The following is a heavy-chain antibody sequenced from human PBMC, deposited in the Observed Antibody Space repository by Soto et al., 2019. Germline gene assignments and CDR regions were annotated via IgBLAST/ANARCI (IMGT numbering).Heavy chain of an antibody. CDR2: IDKSGGDT. CDR3: ATDTYSRSWYF. Sequence: EVQLLESGGDLVQPGGSLRLSCAASGFTFTNYLMTWVRQAPGKGLEWVSSIDKSGGDTYYADSVKGRFTISRENSKNTLYLQRNGLRAEDTFVYYCATDTYSRSWYFWGQGTLVTVSS. D-gene: IGHD2-2*01. J-gene: IGHJ4*02. V-gene: IGHV3-23*05. CDR1: GFTFTNYL.